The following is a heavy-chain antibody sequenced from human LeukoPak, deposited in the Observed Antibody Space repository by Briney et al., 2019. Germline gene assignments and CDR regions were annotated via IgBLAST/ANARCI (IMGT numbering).Heavy chain of an antibody. CDR3: ARVEVVATIPFDY. V-gene: IGHV1-2*02. J-gene: IGHJ4*02. CDR2: INPNSGDT. CDR1: GYTFTGYY. Sequence: GLVKVSCKPSGYTFTGYYMHWVRQAPGQGLEWMGWINPNSGDTNYAQKFQGRVTMTRDTSISTAYMELSRLRSDDTAVYYCARVEVVATIPFDYWGQGTLVTVSS. D-gene: IGHD5-12*01.